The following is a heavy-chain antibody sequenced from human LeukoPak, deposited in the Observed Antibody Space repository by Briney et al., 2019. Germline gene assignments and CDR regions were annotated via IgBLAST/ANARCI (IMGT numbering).Heavy chain of an antibody. V-gene: IGHV4-34*01. D-gene: IGHD1-7*01. CDR3: AIQITGTTPGDY. CDR2: ITHSGST. Sequence: KPSSTLSLTCAVNGGSFSGYYWSWSRPPPGKGLEWIWEITHSGSTNYNPSLKSRVTISVDTSKNQSSMKLSSVTAADTAVYYCAIQITGTTPGDYWGQGTLVTVSS. CDR1: GGSFSGYY. J-gene: IGHJ4*02.